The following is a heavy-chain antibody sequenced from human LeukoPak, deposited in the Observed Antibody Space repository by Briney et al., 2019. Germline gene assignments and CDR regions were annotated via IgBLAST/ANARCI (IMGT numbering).Heavy chain of an antibody. D-gene: IGHD2-2*01. CDR2: ISSNGGST. CDR3: ARDLKDVVVPAAIHY. V-gene: IGHV3-64*01. Sequence: GGSLRLSCAASGFTFSRYAMHWVRQAPGKGLEYVSAISSNGGSTYYANSVKGRFTISRDNSKNTLYLQMGSLRAEDMAVYYCARDLKDVVVPAAIHYWGQGTLVTVSS. CDR1: GFTFSRYA. J-gene: IGHJ4*02.